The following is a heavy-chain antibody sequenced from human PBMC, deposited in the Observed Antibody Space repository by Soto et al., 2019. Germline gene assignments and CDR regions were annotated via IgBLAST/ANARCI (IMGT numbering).Heavy chain of an antibody. CDR3: ARDSSYSSGWYYFDY. V-gene: IGHV4-59*01. D-gene: IGHD6-19*01. CDR2: IYYSGST. CDR1: GGSIISYY. Sequence: SETLSLTCTVSGGSIISYYWSWIRQPPGKGLEWIVYIYYSGSTNYNPTLKSRVTISVDTSKNQFSLKLSSVTAADTAVYYCARDSSYSSGWYYFDYWGQGTLVTVSS. J-gene: IGHJ4*02.